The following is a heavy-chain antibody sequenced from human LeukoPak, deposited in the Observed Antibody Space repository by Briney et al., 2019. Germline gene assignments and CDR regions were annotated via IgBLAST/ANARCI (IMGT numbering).Heavy chain of an antibody. CDR1: GGSISSSSYY. V-gene: IGHV4-61*01. J-gene: IGHJ4*02. CDR3: ARGAYGDPTSFDY. D-gene: IGHD4-17*01. Sequence: SETLSLTCTVSGGSISSSSYYWSWIRQPPGKGLEWIGYNSGSTNYNPSLKSRVTISVDTSKNQFSLKLSSVTAADTAVYYCARGAYGDPTSFDYWGQGTLVTVSS. CDR2: NSGST.